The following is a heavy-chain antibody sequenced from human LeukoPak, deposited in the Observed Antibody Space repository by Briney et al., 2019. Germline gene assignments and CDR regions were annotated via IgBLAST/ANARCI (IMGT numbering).Heavy chain of an antibody. V-gene: IGHV3-15*01. CDR2: IKSKTDGGTT. CDR3: TTDPRRYYDSSGYSC. J-gene: IGHJ4*02. D-gene: IGHD3-22*01. CDR1: GFTFSNAW. Sequence: PGGSLRLSCAASGFTFSNAWMSWVRQAPGKGLEWVGRIKSKTDGGTTDYAAPVKGRFTISRDDSKNTLYLQMNSLKTEDTAAYYCTTDPRRYYDSSGYSCWGQGTLVTVSS.